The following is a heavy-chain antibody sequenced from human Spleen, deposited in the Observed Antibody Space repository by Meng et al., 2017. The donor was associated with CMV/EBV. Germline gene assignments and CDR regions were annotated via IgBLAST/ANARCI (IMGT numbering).Heavy chain of an antibody. Sequence: GFTFSRYAMHWVRQAPGKGLEWVALISYDETNIYYADSVKGRFTISRDNSKNTLHLQMNSLSSEDTAVYFCAGVVITGCYHYCGFDYWGQGTLVTVSS. J-gene: IGHJ4*02. V-gene: IGHV3-30*04. CDR2: ISYDETNI. D-gene: IGHD3-16*01. CDR3: AGVVITGCYHYCGFDY. CDR1: GFTFSRYA.